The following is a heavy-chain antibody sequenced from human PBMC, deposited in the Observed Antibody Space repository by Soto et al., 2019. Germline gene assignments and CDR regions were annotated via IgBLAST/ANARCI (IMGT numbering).Heavy chain of an antibody. V-gene: IGHV1-8*03. Sequence: QVLLVQSEADVKKPGASVKVSCKTSGYTFTEFDINWVRQAPGQGLEWMRWMNTNTGNTGYAQKFQGRVTITRYTSISTAYMELRRLRSEDTAVDYCARVVRFFGGHAGYWGQGTLVTVSS. J-gene: IGHJ4*02. CDR2: MNTNTGNT. CDR3: ARVVRFFGGHAGY. CDR1: GYTFTEFD. D-gene: IGHD3-3*01.